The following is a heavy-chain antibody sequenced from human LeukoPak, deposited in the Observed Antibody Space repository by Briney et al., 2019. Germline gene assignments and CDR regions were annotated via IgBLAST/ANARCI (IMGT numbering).Heavy chain of an antibody. CDR2: IIPIFGTA. J-gene: IGHJ6*04. V-gene: IGHV1-69*01. CDR3: ARGRLFIVVVPAAPHYYYGMDV. CDR1: GGTFSSYA. D-gene: IGHD2-2*01. Sequence: SVKVSCKASGGTFSSYAISWVRQAPGQGLEWMGGIIPIFGTANYAQKFQGGVTITADESTSTAYMELSSLRSEDTAVYYCARGRLFIVVVPAAPHYYYGMDVWGKGTTVTVSS.